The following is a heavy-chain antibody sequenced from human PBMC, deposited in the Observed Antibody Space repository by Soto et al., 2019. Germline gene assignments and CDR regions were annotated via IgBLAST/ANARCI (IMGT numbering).Heavy chain of an antibody. CDR3: AREGGSIGGWFGRKFDS. D-gene: IGHD6-19*01. CDR1: GFSFITHA. J-gene: IGHJ4*02. CDR2: ISSGGTTT. V-gene: IGHV3-23*01. Sequence: GGSLRLSCTASGFSFITHAMSWVRQAPGKGLEWVSSISSGGTTTFYAASVEGRFTISRDKSKNTLYLQMNSLRADDTAVYYCAREGGSIGGWFGRKFDSWGQGTQVTVSS.